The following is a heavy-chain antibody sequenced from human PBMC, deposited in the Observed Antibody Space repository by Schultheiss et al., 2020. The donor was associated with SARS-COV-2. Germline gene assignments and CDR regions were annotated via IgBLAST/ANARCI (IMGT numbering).Heavy chain of an antibody. CDR3: ARAGSGWNAFDM. Sequence: GGSLRLSCAASGFTFSSYAMHWVRQAPGKGLEWVANMKQDGTEKYYVDSVKGRFTISRDNAKNSLYLQMNSLRAEDTAVYYCARAGSGWNAFDMWGQGTMVTVSS. V-gene: IGHV3-7*03. CDR2: MKQDGTEK. D-gene: IGHD6-19*01. J-gene: IGHJ3*02. CDR1: GFTFSSYA.